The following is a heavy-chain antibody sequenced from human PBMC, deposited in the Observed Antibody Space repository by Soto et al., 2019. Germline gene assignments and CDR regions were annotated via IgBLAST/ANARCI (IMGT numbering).Heavy chain of an antibody. CDR1: GFTFRNYA. J-gene: IGHJ5*02. D-gene: IGHD3-3*01. Sequence: QVQLVESGGGVVQPGRSLRLSCAASGFTFRNYAMHWVRQAPGKGLEWVAVISFDGSNKYYADSLKGRFTISRDKSKNTLYVYVNGLRAERRGGYYFARDRSGTTIFGEFDPLGQGTLVTGSS. V-gene: IGHV3-30-3*01. CDR3: ARDRSGTTIFGEFDP. CDR2: ISFDGSNK.